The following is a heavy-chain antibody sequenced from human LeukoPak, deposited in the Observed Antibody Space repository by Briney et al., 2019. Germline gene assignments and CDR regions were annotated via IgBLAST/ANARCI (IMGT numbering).Heavy chain of an antibody. D-gene: IGHD2-2*03. CDR1: GFTFSSYA. V-gene: IGHV3-23*01. Sequence: GGSLRLSCAASGFTFSSYAMSWVRQAPGKGLEWVPAISGSGGSTYYADSVKGRFTISRDNSKNTLYLQMNSLRAEDTAVYYCATGYCSSTSCSNWYFDYWGQGTLVTVSS. J-gene: IGHJ4*02. CDR2: ISGSGGST. CDR3: ATGYCSSTSCSNWYFDY.